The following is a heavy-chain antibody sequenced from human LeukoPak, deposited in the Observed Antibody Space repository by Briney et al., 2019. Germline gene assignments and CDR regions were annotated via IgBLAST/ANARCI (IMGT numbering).Heavy chain of an antibody. V-gene: IGHV3-23*01. D-gene: IGHD6-19*01. CDR3: AKDPRSGWYAEYFQH. CDR1: GFTFSSYA. Sequence: GGSLRLSCAASGFTFSSYAMSWVRQAPGKGLEWVSAISGSGGSTYYADSVKGRFTISRDNSKNTLYLQMNSLRAEDTAVYYCAKDPRSGWYAEYFQHWGQGTLVTASS. J-gene: IGHJ1*01. CDR2: ISGSGGST.